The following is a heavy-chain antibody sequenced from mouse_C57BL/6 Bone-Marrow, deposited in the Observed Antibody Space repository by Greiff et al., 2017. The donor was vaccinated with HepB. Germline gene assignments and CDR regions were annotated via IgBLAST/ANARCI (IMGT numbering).Heavy chain of an antibody. D-gene: IGHD2-3*01. Sequence: VQLQQPGAELVMPGASVKLSCKASGYTFTSYWMHWVKQRPGQGLEWIGEIDPSDSYTNYNQKFKGKSTLTVDKSSSTAYMQLSSLTAEDSAVYYCARFDGYYVCYWGQGTTLTVSS. CDR3: ARFDGYYVCY. V-gene: IGHV1-69*01. CDR2: IDPSDSYT. J-gene: IGHJ2*01. CDR1: GYTFTSYW.